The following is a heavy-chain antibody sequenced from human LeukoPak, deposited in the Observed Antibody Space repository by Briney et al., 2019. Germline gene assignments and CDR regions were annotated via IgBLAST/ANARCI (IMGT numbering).Heavy chain of an antibody. Sequence: GGSLRLSCAASGFSFSNYGLNWVRQAPGKGLEWVSAITDSGVSTYYADSVKGRFTVSRDNSKNTLYLQMNSLRAEDTAVYYCARDRPFIAVAGSGYFDYWGQGTLVTVSS. CDR3: ARDRPFIAVAGSGYFDY. CDR1: GFSFSNYG. J-gene: IGHJ4*02. V-gene: IGHV3-23*01. CDR2: ITDSGVST. D-gene: IGHD6-19*01.